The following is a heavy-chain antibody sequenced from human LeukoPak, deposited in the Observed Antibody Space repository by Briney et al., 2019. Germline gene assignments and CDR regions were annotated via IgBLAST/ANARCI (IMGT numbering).Heavy chain of an antibody. CDR3: AKRDDSGGNLVDL. V-gene: IGHV4-39*02. J-gene: IGHJ4*02. D-gene: IGHD3-22*01. CDR2: IYYSGGT. Sequence: PSETLSLTCTVSGGSIRSGSHYWAWIRQPPVKGLEWIGSIYYSGGTYYNPSLENRVTISIDTSKNHFSLKLSSLSAADTSVYYCAKRDDSGGNLVDLWGQGTLVTVS. CDR1: GGSIRSGSHY.